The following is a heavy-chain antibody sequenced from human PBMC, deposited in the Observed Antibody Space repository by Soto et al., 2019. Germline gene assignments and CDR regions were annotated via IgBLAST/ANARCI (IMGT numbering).Heavy chain of an antibody. Sequence: SVKVSCKTSGFTFTNSAVQWVRQARGQRLEWIGWIIVGSGRTNYAQTLQGGVTITRDISANTAYMELTSLTSDDTAVYYCAAEVYSGGDCCHFDYWGQGTQVTVSS. D-gene: IGHD2-21*02. J-gene: IGHJ4*02. V-gene: IGHV1-58*01. CDR2: IIVGSGRT. CDR1: GFTFTNSA. CDR3: AAEVYSGGDCCHFDY.